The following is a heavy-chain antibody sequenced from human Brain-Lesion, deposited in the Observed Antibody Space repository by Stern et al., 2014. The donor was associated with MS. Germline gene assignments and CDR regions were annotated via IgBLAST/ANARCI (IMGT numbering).Heavy chain of an antibody. Sequence: VQLVESGGDLVQPGRSLGLSCAAFGFTFVDYAMHWVRQAPGKGLGGVAGISWNSGTIGYADSVKGRFTTSRDNAYSSLYLQMNSLRPEDTALYYCARDITGSSAYFAYWGQGTLVTVSS. CDR1: GFTFVDYA. D-gene: IGHD1-14*01. J-gene: IGHJ4*02. V-gene: IGHV3-9*01. CDR3: ARDITGSSAYFAY. CDR2: ISWNSGTI.